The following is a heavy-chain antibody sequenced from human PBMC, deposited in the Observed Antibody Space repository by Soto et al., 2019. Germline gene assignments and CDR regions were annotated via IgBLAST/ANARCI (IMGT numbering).Heavy chain of an antibody. V-gene: IGHV3-7*05. CDR2: IKQDGSQS. Sequence: PGGSLRLSCAASGFTFGTYWMSWMRQAPGKGLEWVANIKQDGSQSYYVDSAKGRFTISRDNAKKSLYLYMNNLRAEDTAVYYCTRQVGHYWGQGILVTVSS. CDR1: GFTFGTYW. J-gene: IGHJ4*02. CDR3: TRQVGHY.